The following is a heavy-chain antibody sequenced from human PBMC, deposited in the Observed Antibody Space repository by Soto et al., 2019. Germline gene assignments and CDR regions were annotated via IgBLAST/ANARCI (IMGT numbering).Heavy chain of an antibody. V-gene: IGHV3-33*01. Sequence: QVQLVESGGGVVQPGRSLRLSCAASGFTFSSYAMHWVRQAPGKWPEWLAVIWYDGSNKYYGDSVKGRFTISRDNSRNTLYMQMNSLRVEDTAVYYCARAYGDWRYFDYWGQGTLVTVSS. D-gene: IGHD3-10*01. J-gene: IGHJ4*02. CDR3: ARAYGDWRYFDY. CDR2: IWYDGSNK. CDR1: GFTFSSYA.